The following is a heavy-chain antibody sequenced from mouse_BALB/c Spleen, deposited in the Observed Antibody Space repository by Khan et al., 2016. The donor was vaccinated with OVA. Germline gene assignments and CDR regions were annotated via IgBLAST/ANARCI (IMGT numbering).Heavy chain of an antibody. V-gene: IGHV1S137*01. CDR1: GYTFTDYS. CDR3: AIRDYFDY. J-gene: IGHJ2*01. Sequence: QIQLVQSGPELVRPGVSVKISCKGSGYTFTDYSMHWVKQSPAKSLEWIGVISTDSVNTNYNQKFKGKATLTVDKSSSTAYMELARMTSEDSAIYYCAIRDYFDYWGQDTTLTVSS. CDR2: ISTDSVNT.